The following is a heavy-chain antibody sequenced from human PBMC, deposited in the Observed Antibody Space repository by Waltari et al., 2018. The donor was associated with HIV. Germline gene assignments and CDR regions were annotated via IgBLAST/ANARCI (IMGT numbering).Heavy chain of an antibody. Sequence: VQVTESGGGLVTPGHSLRISCGVAGLAFNTFTRSGLRQRPPLGLEWVAAIGASGLHLYYRDSVKGRFTVSRDNSKKSVFLQMNDLGGDDTAVYFCATDRTPLTTGDFDAWGRGTLVTVSS. J-gene: IGHJ5*02. CDR2: IGASGLHL. D-gene: IGHD3-16*01. CDR3: ATDRTPLTTGDFDA. V-gene: IGHV3-21*02. CDR1: GLAFNTFT.